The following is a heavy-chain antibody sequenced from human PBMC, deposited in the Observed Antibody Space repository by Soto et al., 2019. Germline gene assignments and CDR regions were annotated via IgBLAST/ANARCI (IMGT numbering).Heavy chain of an antibody. CDR3: ARAPPGPSPRWDV. J-gene: IGHJ6*02. Sequence: PSETLSLTCAVSGGSMSSGGHSWSWIRQSPGKGLEWIGCIYATGKTYYNPSLKSRVTISVDTSNNLFSLNVTSVTAADTAVYYCARAPPGPSPRWDVWGQGTTVTVS. CDR1: GGSMSSGGHS. V-gene: IGHV4-30-2*06. D-gene: IGHD3-10*01. CDR2: IYATGKT.